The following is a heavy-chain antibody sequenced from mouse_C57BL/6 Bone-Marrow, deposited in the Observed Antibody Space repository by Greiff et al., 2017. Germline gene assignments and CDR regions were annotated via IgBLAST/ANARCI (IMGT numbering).Heavy chain of an antibody. CDR1: GYTFTSYW. CDR2: IHPNSGST. D-gene: IGHD2-4*01. Sequence: QVQLQQPGAELVKPGASVKLSCKASGYTFTSYWMHWVKQRPGQGLEWLGVIHPNSGSTNYNEKFKSKATLTVDKYSSTAYMQLSSLTSEDSAVYYCAIGDDYYYFDYWGQGTTLTVSS. V-gene: IGHV1-64*01. J-gene: IGHJ2*01. CDR3: AIGDDYYYFDY.